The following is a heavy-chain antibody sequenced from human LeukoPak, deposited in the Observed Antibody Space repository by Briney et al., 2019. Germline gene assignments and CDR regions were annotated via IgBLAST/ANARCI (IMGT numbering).Heavy chain of an antibody. CDR1: GYTFTSYG. Sequence: ASVKVSCKASGYTFTSYGICWVRQAPGQGLEWMGWISAYNGNTRFAQRLQGRVTMTTDTSTSTAYMELRSLRSDDTAVYYCARDIGVALGYSQHWGQGTLVTVSS. J-gene: IGHJ1*01. D-gene: IGHD6-19*01. CDR2: ISAYNGNT. V-gene: IGHV1-18*04. CDR3: ARDIGVALGYSQH.